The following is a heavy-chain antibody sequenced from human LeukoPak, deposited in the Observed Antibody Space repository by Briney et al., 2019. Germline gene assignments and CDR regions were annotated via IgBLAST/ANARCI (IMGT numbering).Heavy chain of an antibody. CDR2: ISWSNSNI. J-gene: IGHJ4*02. CDR3: VRTDMITFGGLIVRSVGDY. V-gene: IGHV3-48*04. D-gene: IGHD3-16*02. Sequence: GGSLRLSCAASGFTFSSYSMNWVRQAPGKGLEWVSYISWSNSNIYYSDSVKGRFTISRDNAKKSLYLQMNSLRAEDTAVYYCVRTDMITFGGLIVRSVGDYWGQGTLVTVSS. CDR1: GFTFSSYS.